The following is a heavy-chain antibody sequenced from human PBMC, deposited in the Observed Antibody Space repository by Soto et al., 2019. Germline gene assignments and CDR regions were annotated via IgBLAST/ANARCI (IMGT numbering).Heavy chain of an antibody. D-gene: IGHD6-13*01. J-gene: IGHJ4*02. CDR1: GGSISSYY. Sequence: SETLSLTCTASGGSISSYYWSWIRQPPGKGLEWIGYIYYSGSTNYNPSLKSRVTISVDTSKNQFSLKLSSVTAEDTAVYYCARHRFGSSWAVFDYWGQGTLVTVSS. V-gene: IGHV4-59*08. CDR3: ARHRFGSSWAVFDY. CDR2: IYYSGST.